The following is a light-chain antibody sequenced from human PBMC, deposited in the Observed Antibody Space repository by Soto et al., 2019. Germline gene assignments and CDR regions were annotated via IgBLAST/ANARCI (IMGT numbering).Light chain of an antibody. CDR2: AAS. CDR3: QQQGT. Sequence: EIVLTQSPGTLSLSPGERATLSCRASRFLSSNYVVWYQQKPGQAPRLLIYAASRRATGIPDRFSGSGSATEYTLTISRLEPEDSAVYYCQQQGTFGQGTKLEIK. J-gene: IGKJ2*01. V-gene: IGKV3-20*01. CDR1: RFLSSNY.